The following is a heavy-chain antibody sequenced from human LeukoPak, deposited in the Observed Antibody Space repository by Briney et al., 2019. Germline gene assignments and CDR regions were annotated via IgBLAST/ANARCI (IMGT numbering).Heavy chain of an antibody. CDR3: ARDEVGDAFDI. Sequence: SETLSLTCTVSGGSISSYYWTWMRQPPGKGLEWIGYIYYSGSTYYNPSLKSRVTISVDTSKNQFSLKLSSVTAADTAVYYCARDEVGDAFDIWGQGTMVTVSS. CDR1: GGSISSYY. D-gene: IGHD1-26*01. CDR2: IYYSGST. J-gene: IGHJ3*02. V-gene: IGHV4-59*12.